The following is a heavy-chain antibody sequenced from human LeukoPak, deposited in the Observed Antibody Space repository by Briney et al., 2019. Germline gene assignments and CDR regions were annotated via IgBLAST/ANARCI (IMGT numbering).Heavy chain of an antibody. J-gene: IGHJ4*02. CDR2: FDFEDGET. V-gene: IGHV1-24*01. CDR3: ATETPPSGNYSVHFDS. Sequence: ASVKVSCKVSGYRLSELSIHWVRQAPGKGLEWMGGFDFEDGETLYAQKFRGRLTVTEDTSTDTSYMELSSLAYDDTAVYYCATETPPSGNYSVHFDSWGQGTLITVSS. D-gene: IGHD1-26*01. CDR1: GYRLSELS.